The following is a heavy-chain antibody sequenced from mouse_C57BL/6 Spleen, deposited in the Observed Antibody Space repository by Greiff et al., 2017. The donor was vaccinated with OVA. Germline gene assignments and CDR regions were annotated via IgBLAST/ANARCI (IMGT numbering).Heavy chain of an antibody. D-gene: IGHD3-1*01. Sequence: VQLQQPGAELVKPGASVKLSCKASGYTFTSYWMNWVKQRPGQGLEWIGMIHPNSGSTNYNEKFKSKATLTVDKSSNTAYMQLSSLTSEDSAFYYCARSTGCDWFADWGQGTLVTVSA. CDR1: GYTFTSYW. CDR2: IHPNSGST. V-gene: IGHV1-64*01. CDR3: ARSTGCDWFAD. J-gene: IGHJ3*01.